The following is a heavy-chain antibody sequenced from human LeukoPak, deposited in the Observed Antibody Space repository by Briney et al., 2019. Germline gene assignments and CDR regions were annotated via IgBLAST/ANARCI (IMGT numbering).Heavy chain of an antibody. D-gene: IGHD3-22*01. CDR2: INAGNGNT. CDR3: ATLSRYYDPNY. J-gene: IGHJ4*02. Sequence: GASVKVSCKASGYTFTSYAMNWMRQAPGQGLEWMGWINAGNGNTKYSQEFQGRVTITRDTSASTAYMELSSLRSEDMAVYYCATLSRYYDPNYWGQGTLVTVSS. CDR1: GYTFTSYA. V-gene: IGHV1-3*03.